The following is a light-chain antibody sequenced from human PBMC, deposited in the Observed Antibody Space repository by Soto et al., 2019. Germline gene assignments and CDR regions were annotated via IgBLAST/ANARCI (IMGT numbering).Light chain of an antibody. J-gene: IGLJ2*01. CDR2: SNN. Sequence: QSVLTQPPSASGTPGQRVTISCSGSSSNIGSNTVNWYRQLPGTAPKLLIYSNNQRPSGVPDRFSGSKSGTSASLAISGLQSEDEADYYCAAWDDSLNGLRFGGGTKVTVL. CDR1: SSNIGSNT. CDR3: AAWDDSLNGLR. V-gene: IGLV1-44*01.